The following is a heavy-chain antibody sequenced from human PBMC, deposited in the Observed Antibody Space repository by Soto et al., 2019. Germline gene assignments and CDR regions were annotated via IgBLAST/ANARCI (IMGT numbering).Heavy chain of an antibody. V-gene: IGHV1-8*01. CDR3: ARQIYDSDTGPNFQYYFDS. J-gene: IGHJ4*02. D-gene: IGHD3-22*01. CDR2: INSNSGHT. Sequence: ASVKVSCKASGYTFSSHDINWVRQATGQGLDWMGWINSNSGHTGYAQKFQGRVTMTRDTSISTAYMELSSLRSEDTAMYYCARQIYDSDTGPNFQYYFDSWGQGTPVTVSS. CDR1: GYTFSSHD.